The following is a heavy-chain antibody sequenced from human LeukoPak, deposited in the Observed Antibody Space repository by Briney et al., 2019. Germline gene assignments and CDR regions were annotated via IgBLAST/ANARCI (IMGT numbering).Heavy chain of an antibody. Sequence: SETLSLTCAVSGGSFSSYYWIWIRQPPGKGLEWIGEINHSGSTSINPSLKNRVSMSVDTSKSHFSLRLSSVTAADTAVYYCARGQGSGFDPWGQGTLVIVSS. CDR1: GGSFSSYY. CDR2: INHSGST. J-gene: IGHJ5*02. V-gene: IGHV4-34*01. CDR3: ARGQGSGFDP.